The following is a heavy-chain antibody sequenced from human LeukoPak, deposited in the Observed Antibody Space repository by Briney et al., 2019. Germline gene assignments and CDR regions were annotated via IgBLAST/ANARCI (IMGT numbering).Heavy chain of an antibody. J-gene: IGHJ4*02. V-gene: IGHV4-38-2*01. D-gene: IGHD2-21*01. CDR3: ARGDIPDF. CDR2: MYDSGNT. Sequence: PSESLSLTCGVAGYSISSGYYWGWIRQSPGKGLEWIGGMYDSGNTYSNLSLKSRVTISVDTSNNQFSLKLSSVTAADTAVYYCARGDIPDFWGQGTLVTVSS. CDR1: GYSISSGYY.